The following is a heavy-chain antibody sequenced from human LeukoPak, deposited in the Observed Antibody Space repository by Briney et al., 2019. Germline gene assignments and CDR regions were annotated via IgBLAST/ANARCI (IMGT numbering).Heavy chain of an antibody. CDR1: GYTFTSYY. Sequence: ASVKVSCKASGYTFTSYYMHWVRQAPGQGLEWMGGIIPIFGTANYAQKFQGRVTITADESTSTAYMELSSLRSEDTAVYHCARLIRVAMVRGVIQGSWFGPWGQGTLVTVSS. CDR3: ARLIRVAMVRGVIQGSWFGP. V-gene: IGHV1-69*13. D-gene: IGHD3-10*01. CDR2: IIPIFGTA. J-gene: IGHJ5*02.